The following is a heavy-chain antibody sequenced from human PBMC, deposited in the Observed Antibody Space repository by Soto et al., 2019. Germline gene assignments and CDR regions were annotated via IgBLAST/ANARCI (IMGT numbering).Heavy chain of an antibody. D-gene: IGHD3-22*01. CDR2: IIPIFETA. CDR1: GGTFSSHA. CDR3: AYDSSGTYYYGMDV. V-gene: IGHV1-69*13. Sequence: SVKVSCKAPGGTFSSHAFSWVRQAPGQGLEWVGGIIPIFETANYAQEFQGRVTISADESTNTVILELNNLRSDYTAIYFCAYDSSGTYYYGMDVWGQGTTVTVS. J-gene: IGHJ6*02.